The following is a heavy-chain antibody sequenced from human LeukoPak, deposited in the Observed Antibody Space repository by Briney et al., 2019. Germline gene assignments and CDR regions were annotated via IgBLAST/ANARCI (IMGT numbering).Heavy chain of an antibody. CDR3: ARDRLEDYYYYGMDV. Sequence: ASVKVSCKASKYTFTSYYMHWARQAPGQGLEWMGIINPSGGSTSYAQKFQGRVTMTRDTSTSTVYMELSSLRSEDTAVYYCARDRLEDYYYYGMDVWGQGTTVTVSS. CDR1: KYTFTSYY. CDR2: INPSGGST. V-gene: IGHV1-46*01. D-gene: IGHD6-25*01. J-gene: IGHJ6*02.